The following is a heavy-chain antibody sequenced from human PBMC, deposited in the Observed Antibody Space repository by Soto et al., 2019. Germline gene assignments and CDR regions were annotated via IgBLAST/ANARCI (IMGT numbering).Heavy chain of an antibody. CDR3: AKVSFGFDY. J-gene: IGHJ4*02. V-gene: IGHV3-23*01. CDR2: ISKSGDST. Sequence: EVQLLESGGGLVQPGGSLRLSCAASGVTFTSYAMTWVRQVPGEGLQWVSSISKSGDSTYYADSVKGRFTTSRDNSKNTLYLQMNRLRAEDTAIYYCAKVSFGFDYWGQGTLVTVSS. D-gene: IGHD3-10*01. CDR1: GVTFTSYA.